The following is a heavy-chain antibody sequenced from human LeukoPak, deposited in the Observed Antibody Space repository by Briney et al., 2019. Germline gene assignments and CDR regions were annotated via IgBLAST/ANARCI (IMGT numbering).Heavy chain of an antibody. V-gene: IGHV3-53*05. CDR1: GFTVSSNY. CDR2: IYSGGST. D-gene: IGHD3-9*01. J-gene: IGHJ3*02. Sequence: PGGSLRLSCAAPGFTVSSNYMSWVRQAPGKGLEWVSVIYSGGSTYYADSVKGRFTISRDNSKSTLFLQMNSLTIEDTAVYYCARETRLPHNDILINRRAFDIWGQGTILTVSS. CDR3: ARETRLPHNDILINRRAFDI.